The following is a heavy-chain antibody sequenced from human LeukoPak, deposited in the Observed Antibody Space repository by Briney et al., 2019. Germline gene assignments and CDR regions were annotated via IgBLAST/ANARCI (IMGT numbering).Heavy chain of an antibody. CDR1: GGSISSSSYY. CDR3: VLLWFGRPQPDAFDI. Sequence: PSETLSLTCTVSGGSISSSSYYWGWIRQPPGKGLEWIGSIYYSGSTYYNPSLKSRVTISVDTSKNQFSLKLSSVTAADTAVYYGVLLWFGRPQPDAFDIWGQGTMVTVSS. CDR2: IYYSGST. J-gene: IGHJ3*02. V-gene: IGHV4-39*07. D-gene: IGHD3-10*01.